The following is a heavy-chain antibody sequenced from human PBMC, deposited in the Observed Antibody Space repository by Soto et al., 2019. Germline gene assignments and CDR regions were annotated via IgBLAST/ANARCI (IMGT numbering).Heavy chain of an antibody. D-gene: IGHD3-10*01. Sequence: SETLSLTCTVSGASISSGGYSWSWIRQHPGKGLEWIGHIHYSGSTYYNPSLKSRITVSVDTSKNQFSLKLSSVSDADTAVYYCARANVMVWFGVRHAMDVWGQGTTVTVSS. CDR3: ARANVMVWFGVRHAMDV. J-gene: IGHJ6*02. V-gene: IGHV4-31*03. CDR2: IHYSGST. CDR1: GASISSGGYS.